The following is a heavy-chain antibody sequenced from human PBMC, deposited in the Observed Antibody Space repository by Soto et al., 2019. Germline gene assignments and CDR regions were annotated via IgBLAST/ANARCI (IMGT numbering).Heavy chain of an antibody. CDR1: GYTFTSYG. Sequence: ASVKVSCKASGYTFTSYGISWVRQAPGQGLEWMGWISAYNGNTNYAQKLQGRVTMTTDTSTSTAYMELRGLRSDDTAVYYCAREAHSSSLVWFDPWGQGTLVTVSS. CDR3: AREAHSSSLVWFDP. V-gene: IGHV1-18*01. D-gene: IGHD6-6*01. J-gene: IGHJ5*02. CDR2: ISAYNGNT.